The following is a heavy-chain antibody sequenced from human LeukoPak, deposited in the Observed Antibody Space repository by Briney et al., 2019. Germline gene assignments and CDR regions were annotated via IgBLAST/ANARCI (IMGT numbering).Heavy chain of an antibody. V-gene: IGHV3-23*01. CDR1: GFTVSDNY. D-gene: IGHD6-19*01. J-gene: IGHJ4*02. Sequence: GGSLRLSCAASGFTVSDNYMSWVRQAPGKGLEWVSAISISGVSIYYTDSVKGRFTISRDNSKNTLYLQMNSLRAEDTAVYYCAKVAFTSGWYPADYWGQGTLVTVSS. CDR3: AKVAFTSGWYPADY. CDR2: ISISGVSI.